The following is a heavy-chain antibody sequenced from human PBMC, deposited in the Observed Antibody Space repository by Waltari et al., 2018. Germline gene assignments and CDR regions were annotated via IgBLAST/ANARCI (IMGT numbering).Heavy chain of an antibody. V-gene: IGHV5-51*03. CDR3: ARLALSNYYDSSGYYDY. J-gene: IGHJ4*02. CDR1: GYSFTSYW. CDR2: IYPGDSDT. D-gene: IGHD3-22*01. Sequence: EVQLVQSGAEVKKPGESLKISGKGSGYSFTSYWIGWVPQMPGKGLEWMGIIYPGDSDTRYSPSFQGQVTISADKSISTAYLQWSSLKASDTAMYYCARLALSNYYDSSGYYDYWGQGTLVTVSS.